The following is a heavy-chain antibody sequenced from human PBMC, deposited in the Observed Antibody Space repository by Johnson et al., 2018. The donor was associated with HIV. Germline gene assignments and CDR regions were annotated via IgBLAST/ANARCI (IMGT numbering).Heavy chain of an antibody. CDR3: ARDRAKVDDPNDAFDI. CDR1: GFNLGRYA. D-gene: IGHD1-1*01. V-gene: IGHV3-30*04. J-gene: IGHJ3*02. CDR2: ISDDGGSK. Sequence: QVQLVESGGGLVKPGGSLRLSCAASGFNLGRYALHWVRQAPGKGLDWVAAISDDGGSKYYGDSVKGRFTISRDNSKNTVSLQMNRLRAEDTAVYYCARDRAKVDDPNDAFDIWGQGTVVTVSS.